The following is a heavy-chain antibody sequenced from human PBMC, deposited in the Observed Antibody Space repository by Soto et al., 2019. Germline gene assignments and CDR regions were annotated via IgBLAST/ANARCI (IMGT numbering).Heavy chain of an antibody. Sequence: SETLSLTCTVSGGSISGYYWTWIRQPPGKGLEWIGYIYSSGDTNYNPSLKSRVIISVDTAKNQFSLRLSSVSAADTAVYYCTGAYYDVSGYSLDPWGQGTSVTVSS. J-gene: IGHJ5*02. CDR2: IYSSGDT. D-gene: IGHD3-22*01. CDR1: GGSISGYY. V-gene: IGHV4-59*01. CDR3: TGAYYDVSGYSLDP.